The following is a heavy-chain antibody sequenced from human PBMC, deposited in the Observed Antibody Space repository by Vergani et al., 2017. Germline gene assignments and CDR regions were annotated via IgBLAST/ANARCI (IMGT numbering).Heavy chain of an antibody. CDR3: AREPTDTAMVLPFDY. J-gene: IGHJ4*02. V-gene: IGHV1-46*01. D-gene: IGHD5-18*01. CDR2: INPSGGST. Sequence: QVQLVQSGVEVKKPGASVKVSCKASGYTFTSYYMHWVRQAPGQGLEWMGIINPSGGSTSYAQKFQGRVTMTRDTSTSTVYMELSSLRSEDTAVYYCAREPTDTAMVLPFDYWGQGTLVTVSS. CDR1: GYTFTSYY.